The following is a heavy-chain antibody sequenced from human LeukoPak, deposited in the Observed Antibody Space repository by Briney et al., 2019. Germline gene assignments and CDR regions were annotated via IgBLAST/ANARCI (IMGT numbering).Heavy chain of an antibody. CDR2: IWYDGSNK. D-gene: IGHD2-21*01. CDR3: AKDMGSYCGGDCSPIN. V-gene: IGHV3-30*02. CDR1: GFTFSSYG. J-gene: IGHJ4*02. Sequence: GGSLRLSCAAWGFTFSSYGMHWVREATGKGVEGVAYIWYDGSNKYYADCEKGRFTISRDNSKNTLYLQMNRLRAEDTAVYYCAKDMGSYCGGDCSPINWGQGTLVTVSS.